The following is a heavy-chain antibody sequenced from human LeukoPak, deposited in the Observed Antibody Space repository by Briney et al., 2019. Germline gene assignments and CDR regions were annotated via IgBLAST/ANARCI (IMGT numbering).Heavy chain of an antibody. CDR3: AGSPSPYSSGRYFDY. CDR2: TYQRSKWYN. Sequence: SQTLSLTCAISGDSVSINSAAWNWIRQSPSRGLEWLGRTYQRSKWYNDYAVSVKSRITINPDISKNQFSLQLNSVTPEDTAVYYCAGSPSPYSSGRYFDYWGQGTLVTVSS. V-gene: IGHV6-1*01. D-gene: IGHD6-19*01. J-gene: IGHJ4*02. CDR1: GDSVSINSAA.